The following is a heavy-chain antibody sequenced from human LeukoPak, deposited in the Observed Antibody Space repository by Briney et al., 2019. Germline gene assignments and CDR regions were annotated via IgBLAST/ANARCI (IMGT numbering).Heavy chain of an antibody. V-gene: IGHV4-4*07. CDR1: GGSISSYY. D-gene: IGHD4-17*01. CDR3: ARGVSVTWFDY. J-gene: IGHJ4*02. CDR2: IYTSGNT. Sequence: SETLSLTCTVSGGSISSYYWSWIRQPPGKGLEWIGRIYTSGNTNYNPSLTSRVTISVDTSKTQFSLKLSSVTAGDTAVYYCARGVSVTWFDYWGQGALVTVSS.